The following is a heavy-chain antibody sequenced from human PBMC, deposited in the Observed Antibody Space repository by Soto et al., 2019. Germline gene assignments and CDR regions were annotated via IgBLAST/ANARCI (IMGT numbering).Heavy chain of an antibody. CDR3: AREGCGGDCYDAFDI. CDR2: IKQDGSEK. Sequence: GESLKISCAASGFTFSSYWMSWVRQAPGKGLEWVANIKQDGSEKYYVDSVKGRFTISRDNAKNSLYLQMNSLRAEDTAVYYCAREGCGGDCYDAFDIWGQGTMVTVSS. V-gene: IGHV3-7*03. J-gene: IGHJ3*02. D-gene: IGHD2-21*02. CDR1: GFTFSSYW.